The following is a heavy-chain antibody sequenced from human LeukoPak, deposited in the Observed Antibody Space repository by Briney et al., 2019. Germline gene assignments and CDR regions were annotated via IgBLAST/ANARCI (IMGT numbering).Heavy chain of an antibody. D-gene: IGHD1-14*01. CDR2: IYHSGST. J-gene: IGHJ4*02. CDR3: ARVAHHAPDY. Sequence: SQTLSLTCAVSGRSISSGGYSWRWIRQPPGKGLEWIGYIYHSGSTYYNPSLKSRVTISVDRSKNQFSLKLSSVTAADTAVYYCARVAHHAPDYWGQGTLVTVSS. CDR1: GRSISSGGYS. V-gene: IGHV4-30-2*01.